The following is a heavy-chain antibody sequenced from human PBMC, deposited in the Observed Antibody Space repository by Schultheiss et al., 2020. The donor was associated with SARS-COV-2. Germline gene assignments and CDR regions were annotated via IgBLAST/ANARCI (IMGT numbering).Heavy chain of an antibody. CDR1: GFIFSNYV. V-gene: IGHV3-30*04. D-gene: IGHD5-18*01. J-gene: IGHJ5*02. CDR2: ISHDGNNK. Sequence: GESLKISCAASGFIFSNYVMHWVRQAPGKGLEWVAVISHDGNNKYYGASVKGRFTISRDNAKNSLYLQMNSLRAEDTAVYYCARAIQLWENWFDPWGQGTLVTVSS. CDR3: ARAIQLWENWFDP.